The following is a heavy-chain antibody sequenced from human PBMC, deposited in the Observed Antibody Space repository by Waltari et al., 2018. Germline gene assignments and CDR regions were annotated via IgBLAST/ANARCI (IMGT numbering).Heavy chain of an antibody. CDR1: GFTFSSYG. CDR2: IWYDGSNK. D-gene: IGHD3-22*01. CDR3: ARGTYDSSGYYYALGDY. V-gene: IGHV3-33*01. Sequence: QVQLVESGGGVVQPGRSLRLSCAASGFTFSSYGMHWVRQAPGRGLEWVAVIWYDGSNKYYADSVKGRFTISRDNSKNTLYLQMNSLRAEDTAVYYCARGTYDSSGYYYALGDYWGQGTLVTVSS. J-gene: IGHJ4*02.